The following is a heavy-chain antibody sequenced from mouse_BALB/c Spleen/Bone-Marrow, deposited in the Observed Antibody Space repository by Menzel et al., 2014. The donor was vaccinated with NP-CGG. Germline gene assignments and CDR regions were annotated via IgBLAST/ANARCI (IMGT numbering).Heavy chain of an antibody. Sequence: DVKLVESGGGLVQPGGSLKLSCAASGFDFSRYWMSWVRQAPGKGLEWIGEINPDSSTINYTPSLKDKFIISRDNAKNTLYLQMSKVRSEDTALYYRGRQGYYGYTDSWGQGTTLTVSS. V-gene: IGHV4-1*02. J-gene: IGHJ2*01. CDR1: GFDFSRYW. CDR3: GRQGYYGYTDS. D-gene: IGHD1-2*01. CDR2: INPDSSTI.